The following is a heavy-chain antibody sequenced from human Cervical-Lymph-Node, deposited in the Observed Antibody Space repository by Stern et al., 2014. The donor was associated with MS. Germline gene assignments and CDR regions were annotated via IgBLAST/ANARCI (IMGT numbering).Heavy chain of an antibody. Sequence: QMQLVQYGAEVKKPGASVTVSCKASGYTFTSYGVNWVRQAPGQGLEWMGWISAYNGNTDYAQKFQGRVTVTTDTSTTTVYMELRSLRSDDTAFYYCARDSSSSWPLYGMDVWGQGTTVTVSS. D-gene: IGHD2-2*01. CDR3: ARDSSSSWPLYGMDV. V-gene: IGHV1-18*01. J-gene: IGHJ6*02. CDR2: ISAYNGNT. CDR1: GYTFTSYG.